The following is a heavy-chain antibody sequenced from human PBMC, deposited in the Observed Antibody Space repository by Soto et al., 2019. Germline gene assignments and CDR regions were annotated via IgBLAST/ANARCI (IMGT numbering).Heavy chain of an antibody. V-gene: IGHV4-34*01. J-gene: IGHJ4*02. CDR3: ARGGVGYSSSWYQPLRYQGEHYFDY. CDR2: INHSGST. CDR1: GGSFSGYY. D-gene: IGHD6-13*01. Sequence: QVQLQQWGAGLLKPSETLSLTCAVYGGSFSGYYWSWIRQPPGTGLEWLGEINHSGSTNYNPPLKSRVTISVDRSKNQFSLKLSSVTAADTAVYYCARGGVGYSSSWYQPLRYQGEHYFDYWGQGTLVTVSS.